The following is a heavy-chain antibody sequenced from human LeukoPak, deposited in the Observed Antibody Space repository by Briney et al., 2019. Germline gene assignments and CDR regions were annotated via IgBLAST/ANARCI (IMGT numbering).Heavy chain of an antibody. CDR3: AGESQQLAFDY. D-gene: IGHD6-13*01. CDR1: GFTFSSYG. CDR2: IWYDGSNK. Sequence: GGSLRLSCAASGFTFSSYGMHWVRQAPGKGLEWVAVIWYDGSNKYYADSVKGRFTISRDNSKNTLYLQMNSLRAEDTAVYYCAGESQQLAFDYWGQGTLVTVSS. V-gene: IGHV3-33*01. J-gene: IGHJ4*02.